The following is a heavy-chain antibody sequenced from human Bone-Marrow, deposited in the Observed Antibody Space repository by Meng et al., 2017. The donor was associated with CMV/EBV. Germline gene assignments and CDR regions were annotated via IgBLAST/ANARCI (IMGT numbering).Heavy chain of an antibody. CDR3: AKGYCSRTSCYPYRFDY. Sequence: GGSLRLSCTASGFTFSSYAMSWVRQAPGQGLEWVSAISGSGGSTYYADSVKGRFTISRDNSKNTLYLQMNSLRAEDTAVYYCAKGYCSRTSCYPYRFDYWGQGTLVTVSS. D-gene: IGHD2-2*01. CDR1: GFTFSSYA. V-gene: IGHV3-23*01. J-gene: IGHJ4*02. CDR2: ISGSGGST.